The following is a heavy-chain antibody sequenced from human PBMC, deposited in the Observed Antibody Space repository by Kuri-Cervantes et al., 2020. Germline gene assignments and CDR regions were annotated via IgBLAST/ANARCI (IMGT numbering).Heavy chain of an antibody. CDR1: GGTFSGHA. D-gene: IGHD3-3*01. CDR3: ARDYDFWKQEIHPLDY. V-gene: IGHV1-18*01. Sequence: ASVKVSCKASGGTFSGHAISWVRQAPGQGLEWMGWNSAYNGNTNYAQKLQGRVTMTTDTSTSTAYMGLRSLRSDDTAVYYCARDYDFWKQEIHPLDYWGQGTLVTVSS. J-gene: IGHJ4*02. CDR2: NSAYNGNT.